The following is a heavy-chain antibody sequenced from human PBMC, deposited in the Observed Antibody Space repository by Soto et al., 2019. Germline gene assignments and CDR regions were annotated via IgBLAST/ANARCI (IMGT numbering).Heavy chain of an antibody. Sequence: EVQLLESGGGLGQPGGSLRLSCAASGFTFSNYAMSWVRQAPGKGLEWVSAISGNGDHTYYADSVQGRFTFSRDNSKNMLYLQMNSLRAEDTAIYYCAKRIQNSSGWYADYWGQGTLVTVSS. V-gene: IGHV3-23*01. D-gene: IGHD6-19*01. CDR1: GFTFSNYA. J-gene: IGHJ4*02. CDR2: ISGNGDHT. CDR3: AKRIQNSSGWYADY.